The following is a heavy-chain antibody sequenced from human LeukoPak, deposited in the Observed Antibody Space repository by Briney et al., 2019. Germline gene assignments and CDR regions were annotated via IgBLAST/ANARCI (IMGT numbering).Heavy chain of an antibody. CDR2: INGEGSRI. CDR3: ARDPGYYYYGMDV. Sequence: GGSLRLSCADTGFDLRTYWIHWVRHSPGRGLEWVARINGEGSRISYADSVRGRFTISRDNAKNTAYLQMNSLRAEDTAIYYCARDPGYYYYGMDVWGQGTTVVVSS. CDR1: GFDLRTYW. J-gene: IGHJ6*02. V-gene: IGHV3-74*01.